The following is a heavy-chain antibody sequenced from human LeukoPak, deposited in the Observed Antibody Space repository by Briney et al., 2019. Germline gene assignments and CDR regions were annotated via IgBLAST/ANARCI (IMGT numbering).Heavy chain of an antibody. CDR3: ARDSKDIVVVPAAAGHPYYYYYYYMDV. J-gene: IGHJ6*03. Sequence: SETLSLTCTVSGGSISSYYWSWIRQPAGKGLEWIGRIYTSGSTNYNPSLKSRVTMSVDTSKNQFSLKLSSVTAADTAVYYCARDSKDIVVVPAAAGHPYYYYYYYMDVWGKGTTVTVSS. V-gene: IGHV4-4*07. CDR1: GGSISSYY. D-gene: IGHD2-2*01. CDR2: IYTSGST.